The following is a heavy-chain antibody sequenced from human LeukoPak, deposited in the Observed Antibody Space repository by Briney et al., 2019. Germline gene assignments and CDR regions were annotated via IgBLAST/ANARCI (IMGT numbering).Heavy chain of an antibody. CDR1: GDSISNSRYS. D-gene: IGHD1-26*01. CDR2: TSYSGSA. Sequence: SETLSLTCTVSGDSISNSRYSRGWIRQPPGKGLEWIGTTSYSGSAYYNPSLKSRVTMPVDTSKNQFSLKLSSVTAADTAVYYCARLRGSYGGDAFDIWGQGTVVTVSS. J-gene: IGHJ3*02. CDR3: ARLRGSYGGDAFDI. V-gene: IGHV4-39*01.